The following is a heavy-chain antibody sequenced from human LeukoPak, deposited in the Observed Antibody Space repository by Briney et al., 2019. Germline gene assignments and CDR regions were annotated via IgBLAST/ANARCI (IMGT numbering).Heavy chain of an antibody. CDR2: INPSGDGT. D-gene: IGHD1-14*01. CDR3: AKETPNTGWFDP. Sequence: ASVKVSCKASVHTFTTYYVHLLRQAPGQGREWMGVINPSGDGTNYPQRFQGRVTLTRDTSTSTVYMELSSLRSEDTAIYYCAKETPNTGWFDPWGQGTLVTVSS. CDR1: VHTFTTYY. J-gene: IGHJ5*02. V-gene: IGHV1-46*01.